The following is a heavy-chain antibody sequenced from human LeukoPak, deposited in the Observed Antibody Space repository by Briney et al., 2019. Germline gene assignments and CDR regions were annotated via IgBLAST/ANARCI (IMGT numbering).Heavy chain of an antibody. D-gene: IGHD2-8*01. J-gene: IGHJ4*02. CDR2: IGDSGSHI. CDR1: GSTFNAYT. V-gene: IGHV3-21*01. CDR3: ARDFGVIASTGGIDY. Sequence: GGSLGLSCAASGSTFNAYTMKWVRQAPGKGLEWVSSIGDSGSHIFYADSVKGRFTTSRDNAKNSLYLQMNSLRAEDTAVYYCARDFGVIASTGGIDYWGQGTLVTVSS.